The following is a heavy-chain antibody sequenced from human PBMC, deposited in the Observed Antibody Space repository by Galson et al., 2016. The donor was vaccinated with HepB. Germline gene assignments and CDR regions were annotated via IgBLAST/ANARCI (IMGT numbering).Heavy chain of an antibody. D-gene: IGHD5-12*01. CDR3: ARGRYGGAAS. CDR1: RFTFSSYS. V-gene: IGHV3-23*01. CDR2: IGYRGDGT. Sequence: SLRLSCAASRFTFSSYSMSWVRQAPGKGLEWVSSIGYRGDGTDYAESVKGRFTISRDNSKNMLYLQMNSLRAADTAMYYCARGRYGGAASWGQGTLVIVSS. J-gene: IGHJ4*02.